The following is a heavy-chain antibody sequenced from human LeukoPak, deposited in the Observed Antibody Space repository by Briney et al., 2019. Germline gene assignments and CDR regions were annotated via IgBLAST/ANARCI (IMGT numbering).Heavy chain of an antibody. CDR1: GFTFSSYA. CDR3: AKDILPRYDYVWTFDY. Sequence: GGSLRLSCAASGFTFSSYAMHWVRQAPGKGLEWVAVISYDGSNKYYADSVKGRFTISRDNAKNSLYLQMNSLRAEDTALYYCAKDILPRYDYVWTFDYWGQGTLVTVSS. V-gene: IGHV3-30-3*01. CDR2: ISYDGSNK. J-gene: IGHJ4*02. D-gene: IGHD3-16*01.